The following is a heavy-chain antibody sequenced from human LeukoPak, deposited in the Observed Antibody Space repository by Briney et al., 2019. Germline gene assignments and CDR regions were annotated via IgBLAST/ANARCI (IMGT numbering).Heavy chain of an antibody. CDR3: ARDPYGGGNYPPDY. CDR1: GFTFDAHG. D-gene: IGHD1-26*01. Sequence: GGSLRLSCAASGFTFDAHGMSWVRQAPGKGQECVSGINWNGGSTDYADSVKGRFTISRDNAKNSLFLQMNSLRVEDTALYYCARDPYGGGNYPPDYWGQGILVTVSS. V-gene: IGHV3-20*04. CDR2: INWNGGST. J-gene: IGHJ4*02.